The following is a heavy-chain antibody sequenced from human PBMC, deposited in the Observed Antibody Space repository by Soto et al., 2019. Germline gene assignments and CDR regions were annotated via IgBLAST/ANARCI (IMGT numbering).Heavy chain of an antibody. J-gene: IGHJ4*02. CDR2: IYYSGST. V-gene: IGHV4-59*01. Sequence: LPETLSLTCTVSGGSISSYYWSWIRQPPGKGLEWIGYIYYSGSTNYNPSLKSRVTISVDTSKNQFSLKLSSVTAADTAVYYCARVKSYCSSTSCYEFDYWGQGTLVTVSS. CDR1: GGSISSYY. D-gene: IGHD2-2*01. CDR3: ARVKSYCSSTSCYEFDY.